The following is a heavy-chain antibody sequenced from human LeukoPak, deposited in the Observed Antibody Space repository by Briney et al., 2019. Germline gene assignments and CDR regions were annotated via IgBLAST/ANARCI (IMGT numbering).Heavy chain of an antibody. D-gene: IGHD3-9*01. CDR3: ARDSGAHYDILTGYYTSDGFDY. J-gene: IGHJ4*02. CDR1: GFTFSSYG. Sequence: GGSLRLSCAASGFTFSSYGMHWVRQAPGKGLEWVAVIWYDGSNKYYADSVKGRFTISRDNSKNTLYLQMNSLRAEDTAVYYCARDSGAHYDILTGYYTSDGFDYWGQGTLVTVSS. V-gene: IGHV3-33*01. CDR2: IWYDGSNK.